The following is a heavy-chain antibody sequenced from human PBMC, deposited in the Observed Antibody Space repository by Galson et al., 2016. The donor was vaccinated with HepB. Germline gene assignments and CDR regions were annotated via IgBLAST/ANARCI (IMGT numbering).Heavy chain of an antibody. CDR1: GYTFTTYG. J-gene: IGHJ4*02. D-gene: IGHD1-1*01. Sequence: QSGAEVKKPGASVTVSCKASGYTFTTYGISWVRQTPGQGLEWMGWISTNSGNTNYAQILQGRVTMTTDTSTRTAYMELRSLRSDDTAIYYCARDRDWNLDFWGQGTLVTVSS. CDR3: ARDRDWNLDF. V-gene: IGHV1-18*04. CDR2: ISTNSGNT.